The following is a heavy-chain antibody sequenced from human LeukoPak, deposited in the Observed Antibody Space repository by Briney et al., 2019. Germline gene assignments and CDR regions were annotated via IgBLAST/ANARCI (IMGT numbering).Heavy chain of an antibody. D-gene: IGHD2-8*01. V-gene: IGHV4-4*02. CDR2: ISLTGLT. Sequence: PSGTLSLTCGVSGGSISNTNWWSWVRQPPGQGLEWIGEISLTGLTHYNPSLESRVTVSLDKPKNQLSLSLTSVTAADTTVYYCSRENGAFSPFGYWGQGTLVTVLS. CDR3: SRENGAFSPFGY. CDR1: GGSISNTNW. J-gene: IGHJ4*02.